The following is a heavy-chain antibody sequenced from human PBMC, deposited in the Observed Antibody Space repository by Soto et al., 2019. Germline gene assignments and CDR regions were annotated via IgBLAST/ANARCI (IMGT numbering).Heavy chain of an antibody. V-gene: IGHV1-8*01. CDR1: GYTFTSYD. CDR3: ARGMSVSGSYSSYCDYGMDV. D-gene: IGHD3-10*01. J-gene: IGHJ6*02. CDR2: MNPNSGNT. Sequence: ASVKVSCKASGYTFTSYDINWVRQATGQGLEWMGWMNPNSGNTGYAQKFQGRVTMTSKTSISTAYMELSSLRSEDTAVYCCARGMSVSGSYSSYCDYGMDVWGQGTTVTVSS.